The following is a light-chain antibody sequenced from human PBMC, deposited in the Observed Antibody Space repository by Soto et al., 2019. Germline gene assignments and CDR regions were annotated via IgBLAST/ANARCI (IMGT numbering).Light chain of an antibody. CDR3: QQYNYWPLT. CDR1: QSVSTY. J-gene: IGKJ1*01. Sequence: EILLTQSPATLSVSPGERATLSCRAGQSVSTYLAWYQQKPGQAPRLLSYGASNRATNIPARFSGSGSGTGLTLTISSLQSEDFEVYYCQQYNYWPLTFGQGTKVEIK. V-gene: IGKV3-15*01. CDR2: GAS.